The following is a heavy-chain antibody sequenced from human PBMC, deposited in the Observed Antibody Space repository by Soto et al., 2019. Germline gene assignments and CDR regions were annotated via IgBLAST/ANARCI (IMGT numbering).Heavy chain of an antibody. CDR2: IIPILGIA. CDR1: GGTFSSYT. CDR3: ARAPLRDAFDI. Sequence: QVQLVQSGAEVKKPGSSVKVSCKASGGTFSSYTISWVRQAPGQGLEWMGRIIPILGIANYAQKFQGRVTITADKTTSTAYIELSSLRSEDTAVYYCARAPLRDAFDIWGQGTMVTVSS. J-gene: IGHJ3*02. V-gene: IGHV1-69*02.